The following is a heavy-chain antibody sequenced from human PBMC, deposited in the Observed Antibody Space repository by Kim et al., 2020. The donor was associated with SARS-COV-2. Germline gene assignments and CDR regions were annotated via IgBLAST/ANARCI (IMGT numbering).Heavy chain of an antibody. CDR2: IIPIFGTA. D-gene: IGHD1-26*01. CDR3: AMSSGSYGYFDY. CDR1: GGTFSSYA. J-gene: IGHJ4*02. V-gene: IGHV1-69*06. Sequence: SVKVSCKASGGTFSSYAISWVRQAPGQGLEWMGGIIPIFGTANYAQKFQGRVTITADKSTSTAYMELSSLRSEDTAVYYCAMSSGSYGYFDYWGQGTLVTVSS.